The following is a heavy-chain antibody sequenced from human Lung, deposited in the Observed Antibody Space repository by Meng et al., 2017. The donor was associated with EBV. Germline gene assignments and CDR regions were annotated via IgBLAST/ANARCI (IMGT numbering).Heavy chain of an antibody. CDR1: GFTFSSYA. V-gene: IGHV3-30-3*01. D-gene: IGHD5-18*01. J-gene: IGHJ5*02. CDR2: ISYDGSNK. Sequence: GEVVGCGGVVVPPGRSLRLSCAASGFTFSSYAMHWVRQAPGKGLEWVAVISYDGSNKYYADSVKGRFTISRDNSKNTLYLQMNSLRAEDTAVYYCARDRVQLWFSWGQGTLVTVSS. CDR3: ARDRVQLWFS.